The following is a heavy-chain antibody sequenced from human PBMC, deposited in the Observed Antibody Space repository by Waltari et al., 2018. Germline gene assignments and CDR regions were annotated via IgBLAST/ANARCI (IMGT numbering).Heavy chain of an antibody. J-gene: IGHJ4*02. CDR1: GYSISSGYY. Sequence: QVQLQESGPGLVKPSETLSLTCAVSGYSISSGYYWGWIRQPPGKGLEWIGSIYHSGSTYDNPSLKSRVTISVDTSKNQFSLKLSSVTAADTAVYYCARVQLRPAYYFDYWGQGTLVTVSS. V-gene: IGHV4-38-2*01. D-gene: IGHD2-21*01. CDR3: ARVQLRPAYYFDY. CDR2: IYHSGST.